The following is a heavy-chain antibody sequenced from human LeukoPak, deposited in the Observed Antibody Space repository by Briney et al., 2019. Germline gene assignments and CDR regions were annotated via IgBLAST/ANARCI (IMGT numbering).Heavy chain of an antibody. J-gene: IGHJ4*02. CDR1: GFTFSNYW. V-gene: IGHV3-7*03. Sequence: PGGSLRLSCAASGFTFSNYWMSWVRQAPGKGLEWVANIKQDRSEKYYVDSVKGRFTISRDNAKNSLYLQMNSLKTEDTAVYYCTRDQTPYYWGQGTLVTVSS. CDR3: TRDQTPYY. CDR2: IKQDRSEK.